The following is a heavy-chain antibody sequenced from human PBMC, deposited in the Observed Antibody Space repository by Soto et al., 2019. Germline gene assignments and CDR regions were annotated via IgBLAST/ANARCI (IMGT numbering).Heavy chain of an antibody. Sequence: PGGSLRLSCAASGFTFSSYSMNWVRQAPGKGLEWVSYISSSSSTIYYADSVKGRFTISRDNAKNSLYLQMNSLRAEDTAVYYCARDLKTIFGVVPLDYWGQGTLVTVSS. CDR3: ARDLKTIFGVVPLDY. CDR2: ISSSSSTI. D-gene: IGHD3-3*01. V-gene: IGHV3-48*01. J-gene: IGHJ4*02. CDR1: GFTFSSYS.